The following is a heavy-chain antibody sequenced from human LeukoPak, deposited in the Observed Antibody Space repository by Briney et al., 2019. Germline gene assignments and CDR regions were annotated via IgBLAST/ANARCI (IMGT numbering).Heavy chain of an antibody. CDR2: ISAYNGNT. J-gene: IGHJ5*02. Sequence: ASVKVSCKASGYTFTSYGISWVRQAPGQGLEWMGWISAYNGNTNYAQKLQGRVTITADESTSTAYMELSSLRSEDTAVYYCARDFTGLGSGSYYNGGPFDPWGQGTLVTVSS. CDR1: GYTFTSYG. CDR3: ARDFTGLGSGSYYNGGPFDP. V-gene: IGHV1-18*01. D-gene: IGHD3-10*01.